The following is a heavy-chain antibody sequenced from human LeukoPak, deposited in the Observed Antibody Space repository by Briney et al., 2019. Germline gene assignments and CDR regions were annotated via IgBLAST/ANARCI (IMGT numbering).Heavy chain of an antibody. J-gene: IGHJ4*02. V-gene: IGHV3-21*01. Sequence: PGGSLRLSCAASGFTFSSYSMNWVRQAPGKGLEWVSSISSSSSYIYYADSVKGRFTISRDNAKNSLYLQMNSLRAEDTAVYYCARARIAAAGFDYWGQGTLVTVSS. CDR2: ISSSSSYI. CDR1: GFTFSSYS. CDR3: ARARIAAAGFDY. D-gene: IGHD6-13*01.